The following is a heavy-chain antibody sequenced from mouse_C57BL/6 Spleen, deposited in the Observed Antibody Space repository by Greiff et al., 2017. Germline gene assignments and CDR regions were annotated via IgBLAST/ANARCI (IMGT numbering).Heavy chain of an antibody. Sequence: QVQLQQPGAELVKPGASVKMSCKASGYTFTSYWITWVKQRPGQGLEWIGDIYPGSGSPNYNEKFKSTATLTVDTSSRTAYMQLSSLTSEDSAVYYCARQGGSGYGDAMDYWGQGTSVTVSS. CDR3: ARQGGSGYGDAMDY. J-gene: IGHJ4*01. D-gene: IGHD3-2*02. V-gene: IGHV1-55*01. CDR2: IYPGSGSP. CDR1: GYTFTSYW.